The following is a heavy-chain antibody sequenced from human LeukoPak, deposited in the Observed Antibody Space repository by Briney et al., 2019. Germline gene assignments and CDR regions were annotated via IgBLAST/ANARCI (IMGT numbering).Heavy chain of an antibody. J-gene: IGHJ5*02. V-gene: IGHV4-39*01. CDR2: IYYTGTT. Sequence: SSETLSLTCTVSGGSISSAAYYWGWVRQPPAKGLDWIGSIYYTGTTYYSPSHQTRATLSFDTSKNQFSLKLTSVTATDTAVYFCARRPIAAGNNVFDPCGQGTLVTVSS. CDR1: GGSISSAAYY. D-gene: IGHD6-13*01. CDR3: ARRPIAAGNNVFDP.